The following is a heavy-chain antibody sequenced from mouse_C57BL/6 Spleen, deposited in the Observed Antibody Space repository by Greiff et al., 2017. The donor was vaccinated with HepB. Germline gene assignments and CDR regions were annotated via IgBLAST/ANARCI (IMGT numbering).Heavy chain of an antibody. CDR3: ARFSLGGFAY. Sequence: QVQLKQPGAELVRPGSSVKLSCKASGYTFTSYWMHWVKQRPIQGLEWIGNIDPSDSETHYNQKFKDKATLTVDKSASTAYMQLSSLTSEDSAVYYCARFSLGGFAYWGQGTLVTVSA. J-gene: IGHJ3*01. CDR2: IDPSDSET. D-gene: IGHD3-3*01. V-gene: IGHV1-52*01. CDR1: GYTFTSYW.